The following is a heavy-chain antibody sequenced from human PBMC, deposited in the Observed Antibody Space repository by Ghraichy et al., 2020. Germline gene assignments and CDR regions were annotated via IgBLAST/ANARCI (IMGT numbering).Heavy chain of an antibody. J-gene: IGHJ5*02. CDR2: ISDSGST. CDR3: ARSVRGVIMFRWFDP. Sequence: SETLSLTCTVSGGSISSYYWSWIRQPPGKGLEWIGYISDSGSTNYNPSLKSRVTLSIDTSKNQFSLKLSSVTAADTAVYYCARSVRGVIMFRWFDPWGQGTLVTVSS. D-gene: IGHD3-10*01. V-gene: IGHV4-59*08. CDR1: GGSISSYY.